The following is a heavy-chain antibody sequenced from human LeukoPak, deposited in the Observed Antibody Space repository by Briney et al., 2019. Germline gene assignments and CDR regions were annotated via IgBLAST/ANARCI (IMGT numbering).Heavy chain of an antibody. Sequence: PSETLSLTCAVYGGSFSGYYWSWIRQPPGKGLEWIGEINHSGSTNYNPSLKSRVTISVDPSKNQFSLKLSSVTAADTAVYYCARSYDFWRKYNNWFDPWGQGTLVTVSS. CDR1: GGSFSGYY. D-gene: IGHD3-3*01. CDR3: ARSYDFWRKYNNWFDP. V-gene: IGHV4-34*01. J-gene: IGHJ5*02. CDR2: INHSGST.